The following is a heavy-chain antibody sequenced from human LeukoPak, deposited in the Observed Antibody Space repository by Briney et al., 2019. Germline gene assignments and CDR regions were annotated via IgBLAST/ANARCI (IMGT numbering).Heavy chain of an antibody. CDR2: IIPIFGTA. V-gene: IGHV1-69*05. Sequence: ASVKVSYKASGGPFSSYAISWVRPAPGQGLGWMGGIIPIFGTANYAQKFQGRVTITTDESTSTAYMELSSLRSEDTAVYYCASSSEDDYGDYVGLYYFDYWGQGTQVTVSS. CDR3: ASSSEDDYGDYVGLYYFDY. CDR1: GGPFSSYA. J-gene: IGHJ4*02. D-gene: IGHD4-17*01.